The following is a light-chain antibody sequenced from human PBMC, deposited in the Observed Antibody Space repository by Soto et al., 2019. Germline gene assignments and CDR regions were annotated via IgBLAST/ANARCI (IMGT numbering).Light chain of an antibody. J-gene: IGKJ1*01. CDR3: LQHSTYPLT. CDR1: RGVRGD. V-gene: IGKV1-17*01. CDR2: AAP. Sequence: DIQMTRSPSSLSASVGDRVTITCRASRGVRGDLAWYQAKPGKAPQRLIFAAPSLESGVPSRFSGSGSGTEFTLTISSLQPDDFAIYYCLQHSTYPLTFGQGTKVDIK.